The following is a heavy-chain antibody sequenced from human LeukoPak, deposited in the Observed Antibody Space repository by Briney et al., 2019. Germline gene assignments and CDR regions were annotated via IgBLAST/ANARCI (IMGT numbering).Heavy chain of an antibody. Sequence: ASAKVSCKASGYTFTGYYMHWVRQAPGQGLEWMGWINPNSGGTNYAQKFQGRVTMTRDTSISTAYMELSRLRSDDTAVYYCARDRGWPDAFDIWGQGTMVTVSS. CDR2: INPNSGGT. CDR1: GYTFTGYY. D-gene: IGHD6-19*01. CDR3: ARDRGWPDAFDI. J-gene: IGHJ3*02. V-gene: IGHV1-2*02.